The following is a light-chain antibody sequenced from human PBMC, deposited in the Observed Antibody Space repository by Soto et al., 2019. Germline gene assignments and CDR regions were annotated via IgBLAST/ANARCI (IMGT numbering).Light chain of an antibody. CDR3: LQDSSYPRT. CDR2: CAS. Sequence: AIQMTQSPSSLSASVGDRVTITCRASQGIRTELGWYQQRPGRAPKLLIYCASTLQSGVPSRFSRSGSGTDFTLTISDLQPEDFATYYCLQDSSYPRTFGQGTKIDIK. V-gene: IGKV1-6*01. J-gene: IGKJ1*01. CDR1: QGIRTE.